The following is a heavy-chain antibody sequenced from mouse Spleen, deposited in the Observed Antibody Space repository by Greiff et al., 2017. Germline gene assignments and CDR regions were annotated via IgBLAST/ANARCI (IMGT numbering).Heavy chain of an antibody. CDR3: ARRGYYDYDEGFAY. D-gene: IGHD2-4*01. CDR1: GFTFSSYA. V-gene: IGHV5-9-1*01. CDR2: ISSGGSYT. J-gene: IGHJ3*01. Sequence: EVKLVKSGGDLVKPGGSLKLSCAASGFTFSSYAMSWVRQTPEKRLEWVATISSGGSYTYYPDSVKGRFTISRDNAKNTLYLQMSSLRSEDTAMYYCARRGYYDYDEGFAYWGQGTLVTVSA.